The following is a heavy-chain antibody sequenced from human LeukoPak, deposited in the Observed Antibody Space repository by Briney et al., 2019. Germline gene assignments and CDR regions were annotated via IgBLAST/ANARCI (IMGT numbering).Heavy chain of an antibody. CDR1: GFTFNRNA. CDR2: IGGSGDKT. CDR3: VRRGDASSGWGDHDF. Sequence: PGGSLRLSCAASGFTFNRNAISWVRQAPGKGLEWVSTIGGSGDKTFYADPVKGRFTLSRDNSKNMVHLQMNSLTGEDTALYYCVRRGDASSGWGDHDFWGQGALVTVSS. V-gene: IGHV3-23*01. D-gene: IGHD6-19*01. J-gene: IGHJ4*02.